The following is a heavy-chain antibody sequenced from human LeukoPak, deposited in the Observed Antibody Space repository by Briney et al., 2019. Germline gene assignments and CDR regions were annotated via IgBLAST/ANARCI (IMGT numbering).Heavy chain of an antibody. CDR1: GLTFSTSG. CDR2: IGPTGSDR. CDR3: ATETNGRHYDY. V-gene: IGHV3-21*06. Sequence: KPGRSLRLSCTASGLTFSTSGFNWVRQAPGKGLEWVASIGPTGSDRYHADSIKGRLTISRDNANNFLYLQMNSLRAEDTAVYYCATETNGRHYDYWGQGTLLTVSS. D-gene: IGHD1-14*01. J-gene: IGHJ4*02.